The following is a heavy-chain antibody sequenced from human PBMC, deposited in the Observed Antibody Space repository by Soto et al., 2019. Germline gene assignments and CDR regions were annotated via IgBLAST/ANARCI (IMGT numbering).Heavy chain of an antibody. D-gene: IGHD6-6*01. J-gene: IGHJ4*02. V-gene: IGHV1-2*02. CDR3: ARSLSTIGARPDY. CDR1: GYTFTYRY. Sequence: ASVKVSCKASGYTFTYRYLHWVRQAPGQGLEYMGWINPNTGGTKYTQKFQGRVTMTRDTSTSTAYMELSSLSSDDTAVFYCARSLSTIGARPDYWGQGTLVTVSS. CDR2: INPNTGGT.